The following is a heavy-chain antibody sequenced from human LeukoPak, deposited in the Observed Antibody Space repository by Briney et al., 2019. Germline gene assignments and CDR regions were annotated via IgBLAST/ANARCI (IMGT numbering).Heavy chain of an antibody. CDR3: ARSESVTTSPGYYYYYYMDV. V-gene: IGHV1-18*01. D-gene: IGHD1-1*01. CDR2: ISAYNGNT. J-gene: IGHJ6*03. CDR1: GYTFTSYG. Sequence: ASVKVSCKASGYTFTSYGISWVRQAPGQGLEWMGWISAYNGNTNYAQKLQGRVTMTTDTSTSTAYMELRSLRSDDTAVYYCARSESVTTSPGYYYYYYMDVWGKGTTVTVSS.